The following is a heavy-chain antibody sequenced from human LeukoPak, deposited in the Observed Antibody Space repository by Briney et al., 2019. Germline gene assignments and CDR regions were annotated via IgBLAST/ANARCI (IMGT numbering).Heavy chain of an antibody. V-gene: IGHV1-2*02. D-gene: IGHD2-2*01. CDR2: INPNSGGT. J-gene: IGHJ6*02. CDR3: ARLVVVPAAIYYYYRMDV. Sequence: ASVKVSCKASGYTFTGYYMHWVRQAPGQGLEWMGWINPNSGGTNYAQKFQGRVTMTRDTSISTAYMELSRLRSDDTAVYYCARLVVVPAAIYYYYRMDVWGQGTTVTVSS. CDR1: GYTFTGYY.